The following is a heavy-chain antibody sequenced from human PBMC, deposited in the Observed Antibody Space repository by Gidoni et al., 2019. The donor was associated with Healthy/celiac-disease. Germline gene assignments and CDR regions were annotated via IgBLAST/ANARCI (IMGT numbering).Heavy chain of an antibody. CDR1: GYTLTDLS. CDR2: FDPADGET. J-gene: IGHJ4*02. Sequence: QVQLVQSGAAVKKPGASVKVSCKVSGYTLTDLSMHWVRQAPGKGLEWMGGFDPADGETIYAQKFQGRVTMTEDTSTDTAYMELSSLRSEDTAVYYCATQWYSSGRLSHGGFDYWGQGTLVTVSS. D-gene: IGHD6-19*01. CDR3: ATQWYSSGRLSHGGFDY. V-gene: IGHV1-24*01.